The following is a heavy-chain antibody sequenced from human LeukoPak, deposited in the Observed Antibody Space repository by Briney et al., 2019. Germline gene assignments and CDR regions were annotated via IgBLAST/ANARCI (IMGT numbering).Heavy chain of an antibody. CDR3: ARARDYGDYVNWFDP. Sequence: PGGSLRLSCAASGFTFSSYWMHWVRQTPGKGLVWVSRINSDGSTTSYADPVKGRFTISRDNAKNTLYLQMSSLRAEDTAVYYCARARDYGDYVNWFDPWGQGTLVTVSS. D-gene: IGHD4-17*01. CDR1: GFTFSSYW. J-gene: IGHJ5*02. V-gene: IGHV3-74*01. CDR2: INSDGSTT.